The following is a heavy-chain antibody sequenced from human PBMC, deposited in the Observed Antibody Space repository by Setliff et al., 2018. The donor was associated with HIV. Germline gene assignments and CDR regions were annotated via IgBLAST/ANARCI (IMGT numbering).Heavy chain of an antibody. CDR1: GGSISTSY. CDR3: AKRAVQDGTVTSSNWFES. J-gene: IGHJ5*01. V-gene: IGHV4-4*09. CDR2: IYGSGST. Sequence: SETLSLTCTVSGGSISTSYWNWIRQPPGKGLEWIAYIYGSGSTGYNPSLTSRVTMSTDTPNNRFALKLTSVTAADTAVYYCAKRAVQDGTVTSSNWFESWGQGTLVTVSS. D-gene: IGHD1-7*01.